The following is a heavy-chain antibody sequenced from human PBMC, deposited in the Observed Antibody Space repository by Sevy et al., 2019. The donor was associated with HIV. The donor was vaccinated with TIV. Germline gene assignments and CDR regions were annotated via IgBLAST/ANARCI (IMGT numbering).Heavy chain of an antibody. CDR3: TSHGTTRGGFDDY. D-gene: IGHD1-1*01. J-gene: IGHJ4*02. V-gene: IGHV3-73*01. Sequence: WGSLRLSCAASGFTFSGSAMHWVRQASGKGLEWVGRIRSKANSYATAYAASVKGRFTISRDDSKNTAYLQMNSLKTEDTAVYYCTSHGTTRGGFDDYWGQGTLVTVSS. CDR1: GFTFSGSA. CDR2: IRSKANSYAT.